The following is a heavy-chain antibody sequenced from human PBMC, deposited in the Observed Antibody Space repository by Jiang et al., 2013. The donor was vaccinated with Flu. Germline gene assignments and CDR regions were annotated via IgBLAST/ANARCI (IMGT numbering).Heavy chain of an antibody. Sequence: KVSCKASGYTFTSYDINWVRQATGQGLEWMGWMNPNSGNTGYAQKFQGRVTMTRNTSISTAYMELSSLRSEDTAVYYCARTDYDILTGYSPYYGMDVWGQGTTVTVSS. CDR3: ARTDYDILTGYSPYYGMDV. D-gene: IGHD3-9*01. CDR2: MNPNSGNT. V-gene: IGHV1-8*01. J-gene: IGHJ6*02. CDR1: GYTFTSYD.